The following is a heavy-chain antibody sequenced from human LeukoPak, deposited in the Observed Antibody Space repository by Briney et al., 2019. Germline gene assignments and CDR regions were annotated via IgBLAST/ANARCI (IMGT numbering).Heavy chain of an antibody. CDR1: GYIFTSYD. V-gene: IGHV1-8*01. Sequence: ASVKVSCKASGYIFTSYDINWVRQATGHGLEWMGWMNPNRGNTGYAQNFQGRVTMTRNTSISTAYMELSSLRSEDTAVYYCARGYYDTNGYYYRLDFWGQGTLLTVSS. J-gene: IGHJ4*02. D-gene: IGHD3-22*01. CDR2: MNPNRGNT. CDR3: ARGYYDTNGYYYRLDF.